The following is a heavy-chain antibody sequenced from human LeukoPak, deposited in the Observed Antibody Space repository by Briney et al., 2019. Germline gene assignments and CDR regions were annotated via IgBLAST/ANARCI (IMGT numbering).Heavy chain of an antibody. D-gene: IGHD3-9*01. CDR3: AKWGDYDVLTGYYASDF. J-gene: IGHJ4*02. Sequence: GGSLRLSCAASGFIFSNYAMYWVRQAPGKGLEWVSAISGRSGSTYYADSVKGRFTISRDSSKNTLYLQMNSLRADDTAVYYCAKWGDYDVLTGYYASDFWGQGTLVTVSS. CDR1: GFIFSNYA. V-gene: IGHV3-23*01. CDR2: ISGRSGST.